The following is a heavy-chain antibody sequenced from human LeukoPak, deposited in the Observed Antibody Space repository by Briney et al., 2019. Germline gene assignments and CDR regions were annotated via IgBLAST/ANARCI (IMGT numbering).Heavy chain of an antibody. D-gene: IGHD6-19*01. J-gene: IGHJ4*02. CDR1: GITFSSHA. Sequence: PGGSLRLSCAASGITFSSHAMTWVRQAPGKGLEWVAAIRGIGATTDYADSVKGRFTISRDNSKSTLYLQMNSLRAEDTAVYYCAKAYHDSGCLIDYWGQGTLVTVSS. V-gene: IGHV3-23*01. CDR3: AKAYHDSGCLIDY. CDR2: IRGIGATT.